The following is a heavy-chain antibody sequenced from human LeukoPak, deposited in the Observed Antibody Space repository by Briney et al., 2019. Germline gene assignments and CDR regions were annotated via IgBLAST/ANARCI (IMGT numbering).Heavy chain of an antibody. CDR1: GYTFTSYW. J-gene: IGHJ4*02. CDR3: ASNVDTAMVCRY. V-gene: IGHV5-51*01. CDR2: IYPGDSDT. Sequence: GESLKIPCKGSGYTFTSYWIAWVRQMPGKGLEWMGIIYPGDSDTRYSPSFQGQVTISADKSISTAYLQWSSLKASDTAMYYCASNVDTAMVCRYWGQGTLVTVSS. D-gene: IGHD5-18*01.